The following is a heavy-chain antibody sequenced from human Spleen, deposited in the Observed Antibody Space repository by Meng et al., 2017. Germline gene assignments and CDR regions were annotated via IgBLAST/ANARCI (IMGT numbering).Heavy chain of an antibody. J-gene: IGHJ3*02. CDR2: INPKSGDT. V-gene: IGHV1-2*06. D-gene: IGHD5-24*01. CDR3: ARDQGARWLQLHYAFDI. CDR1: GYTFTRYA. Sequence: ASVKVSCKASGYTFTRYAMNWVRQAPGQGLEWMGRINPKSGDTHYAQRFQGRVTMTGDTSISTAYMELSGLRSDDTAVYYCARDQGARWLQLHYAFDIWGQGTTVTVSS.